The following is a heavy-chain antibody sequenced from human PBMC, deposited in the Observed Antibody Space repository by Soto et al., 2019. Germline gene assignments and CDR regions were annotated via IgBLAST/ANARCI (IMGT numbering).Heavy chain of an antibody. Sequence: EVQLVESGGGLVQPGGSLRLSCAASGFTFSSYWMHWVRQAPGKGLVWVSRIISDGSSTTYADSVKGRFTISRDNAKNTLDRQMNSLRAEGTAVYYCAFLAPTGTGAWGQGTLVTVS. CDR3: AFLAPTGTGA. J-gene: IGHJ4*02. CDR2: IISDGSST. V-gene: IGHV3-74*01. D-gene: IGHD6-13*01. CDR1: GFTFSSYW.